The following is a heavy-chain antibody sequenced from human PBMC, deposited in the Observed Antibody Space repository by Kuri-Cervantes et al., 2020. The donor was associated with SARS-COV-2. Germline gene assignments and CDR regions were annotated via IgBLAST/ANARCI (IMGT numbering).Heavy chain of an antibody. J-gene: IGHJ3*02. Sequence: GGSLRLSCSASGFTFSSYAMHWVRQAPGKGLEYVSAISSNGGSTYYADSVKGRFTISRDNSKNTLYLQMNSLRAEDTAVYYCARENPYCSGGSCYSGAFDIWGQGTMVTVSS. CDR1: GFTFSSYA. V-gene: IGHV3-64*04. CDR2: ISSNGGST. CDR3: ARENPYCSGGSCYSGAFDI. D-gene: IGHD2-15*01.